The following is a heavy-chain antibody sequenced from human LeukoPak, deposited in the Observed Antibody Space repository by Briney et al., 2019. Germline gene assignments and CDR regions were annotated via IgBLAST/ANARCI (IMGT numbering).Heavy chain of an antibody. CDR1: GGTFSSYA. CDR2: IIPIFGTA. V-gene: IGHV1-69*06. J-gene: IGHJ5*02. Sequence: GSSVKVSYKASGGTFSSYAIGWVRQAPGQGLEWMGGIIPIFGTANYAQKFQGRVTITADKSTSTAYMELSSLRSEDTAVYYCATNYYDSSGYLPLNNWFDPWGQGTLVTVSS. D-gene: IGHD3-22*01. CDR3: ATNYYDSSGYLPLNNWFDP.